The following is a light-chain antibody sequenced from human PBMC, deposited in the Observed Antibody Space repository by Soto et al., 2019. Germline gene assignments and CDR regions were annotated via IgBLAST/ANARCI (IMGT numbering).Light chain of an antibody. V-gene: IGKV4-1*01. CDR2: WAS. J-gene: IGKJ2*01. Sequence: IVMTQSPDSLAVSLGERATINCKSSQSVLYSSNNKNYLAWYQQKPGQPPKLLIYWASTRESGVPDRFSGSGSGTDFTLTISSLQAEDGAVYYCQQYYSTPRTFGQGTKLEIK. CDR3: QQYYSTPRT. CDR1: QSVLYSSNNKNY.